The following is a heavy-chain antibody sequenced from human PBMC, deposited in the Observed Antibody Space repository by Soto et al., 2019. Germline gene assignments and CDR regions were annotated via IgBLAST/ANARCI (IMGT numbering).Heavy chain of an antibody. D-gene: IGHD1-26*01. J-gene: IGHJ4*02. V-gene: IGHV3-74*01. CDR1: GFSFSSYW. CDR2: ISLDGVTT. Sequence: PGGSLRLSCAASGFSFSSYWMHWVRQAPGKGLVWVSRISLDGVTTNYADSVKGRFTISRDNAKNTLYLQMNSLRAEDTAVYYCGRCWYSWRLDYCGQGTLVTVSS. CDR3: GRCWYSWRLDY.